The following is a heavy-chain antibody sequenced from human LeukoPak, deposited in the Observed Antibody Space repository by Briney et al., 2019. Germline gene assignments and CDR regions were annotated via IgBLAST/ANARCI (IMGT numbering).Heavy chain of an antibody. V-gene: IGHV1-2*02. D-gene: IGHD2-8*01. CDR2: INPNSGVT. J-gene: IGHJ4*02. CDR1: GYTFTGHY. Sequence: GASLKVSCKSSGYTFTGHYMHWLRQAPGQGLEWMGWINPNSGVTRYAQRFQGRVTMTRDTSTSTANMELSRLKSGDTAAYYCARVAYCSTGVCLNYDCWGQGTLVTVSS. CDR3: ARVAYCSTGVCLNYDC.